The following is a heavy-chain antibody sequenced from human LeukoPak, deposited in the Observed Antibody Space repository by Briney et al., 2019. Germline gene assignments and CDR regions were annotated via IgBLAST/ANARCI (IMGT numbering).Heavy chain of an antibody. CDR1: GFISSDAW. Sequence: GGSLRLSCATSGFISSDAWMTWVRQAPGKGLEWVGRVKTKSEGATTDYASPVKGRFIISRDDSKKTVYLQMNTLKTEDTAVYYCMSDLDNWGQGTLVTVSS. CDR2: VKTKSEGATT. V-gene: IGHV3-15*01. J-gene: IGHJ4*02. CDR3: MSDLDN.